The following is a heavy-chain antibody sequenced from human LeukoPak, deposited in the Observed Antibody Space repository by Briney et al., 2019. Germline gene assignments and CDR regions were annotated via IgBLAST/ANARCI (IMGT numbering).Heavy chain of an antibody. CDR3: ARGPSFSNSLYYYYYYMDV. CDR2: IILYNGDT. CDR1: GYTFTTYG. J-gene: IGHJ6*03. V-gene: IGHV1-18*01. Sequence: GASVKVSCKPSGYTFTTYGISWVRQAPGQGLEWMGWIILYNGDTNYAQKLQGRVTMTTDTSTSTAYMELRSLRADDTAVYFCARGPSFSNSLYYYYYYMDVWAKGTAVTVSS. D-gene: IGHD4-11*01.